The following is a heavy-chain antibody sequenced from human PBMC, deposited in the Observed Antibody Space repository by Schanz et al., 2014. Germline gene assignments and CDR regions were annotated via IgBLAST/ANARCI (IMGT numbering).Heavy chain of an antibody. D-gene: IGHD6-19*01. CDR3: ATDYSGGGCHI. J-gene: IGHJ3*02. CDR2: IRYDGSSK. V-gene: IGHV3-30*02. Sequence: VQLVESGGGVVQPGGSLRLSCAASGFTFSSYGMHWVRQAPGKGLEWVTFIRYDGSSKYYADSVRGRFTISRDDSKNTLYLQMNSLRPEDTALYFCATDYSGGGCHIWGQGTMVTVSS. CDR1: GFTFSSYG.